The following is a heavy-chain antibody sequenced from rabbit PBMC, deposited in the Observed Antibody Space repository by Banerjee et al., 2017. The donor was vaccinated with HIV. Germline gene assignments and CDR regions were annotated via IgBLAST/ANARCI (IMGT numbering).Heavy chain of an antibody. CDR2: IYAGNTDST. CDR3: ARDGDYGDYYFSL. CDR1: GIDFSSYYD. J-gene: IGHJ4*01. V-gene: IGHV1S40*01. Sequence: QSLEESGGGLVKPGASLTLTCTASGIDFSSYYDMCWVRQAPGKGLEWIACIYAGNTDSTYYTSWAKGRFTISKTSSTTVTLQMTSLTAADTATYFCARDGDYGDYYFSLWGQGTLVTVS. D-gene: IGHD2-1*01.